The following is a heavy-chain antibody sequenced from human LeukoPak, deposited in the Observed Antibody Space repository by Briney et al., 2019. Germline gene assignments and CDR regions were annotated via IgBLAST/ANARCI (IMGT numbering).Heavy chain of an antibody. V-gene: IGHV3-53*01. Sequence: GGSLRLSCAASGFTVSSNYMRWVRQAPGKGLEWVSVIYSGGSTYYADSVKGRFTISRDNSKNTLYLQMNSLRAEDTAVYYCARDGYCSSTSCYYYGMDVWGQGTTVTVSS. D-gene: IGHD2-2*01. CDR1: GFTVSSNY. J-gene: IGHJ6*02. CDR2: IYSGGST. CDR3: ARDGYCSSTSCYYYGMDV.